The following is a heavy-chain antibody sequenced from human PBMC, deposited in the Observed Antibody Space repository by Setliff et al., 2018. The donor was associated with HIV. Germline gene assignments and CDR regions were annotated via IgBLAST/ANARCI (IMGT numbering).Heavy chain of an antibody. CDR2: IDPHTGGP. D-gene: IGHD5-12*01. CDR1: EYTFTGHY. V-gene: IGHV1-2*02. Sequence: GASVKVSCKASEYTFTGHYMHWVRQAPGQGLQWMGWIDPHTGGPQYSQKFLGRVTMTRDTSISTVYMELTSLRSDDTAIYYCARDANYGSSGYDREYFDYWGQGTLVTV. J-gene: IGHJ4*02. CDR3: ARDANYGSSGYDREYFDY.